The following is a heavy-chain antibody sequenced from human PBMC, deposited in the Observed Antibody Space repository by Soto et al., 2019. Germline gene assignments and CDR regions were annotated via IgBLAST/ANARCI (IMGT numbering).Heavy chain of an antibody. CDR2: IYYSGST. Sequence: SETLSLTCTVSGGSISSYCWSWIRQPPGKGLEWIGYIYYSGSTNYNPSLKSRVTISVDTSKNQFSLKLSSVTAADTAVYYCARVRRGIAAAGSLYYYYGMDVWGQGTTVTVSS. J-gene: IGHJ6*02. D-gene: IGHD6-13*01. CDR1: GGSISSYC. V-gene: IGHV4-59*01. CDR3: ARVRRGIAAAGSLYYYYGMDV.